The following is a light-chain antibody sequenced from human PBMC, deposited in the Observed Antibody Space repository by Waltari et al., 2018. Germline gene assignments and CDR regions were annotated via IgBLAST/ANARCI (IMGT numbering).Light chain of an antibody. CDR1: SGRIDSNY. CDR3: QSYDAYVG. J-gene: IGLJ2*01. V-gene: IGLV6-57*03. CDR2: EDD. Sequence: NFMLTQPHSVSESPGKTVSISCTRSSGRIDSNYVKWYQQRPGSAPTIVIYEDDQRPAGVPDLFSGSIDSSSNSASLTISGLKTEDKADYYCQSYDAYVGVGGGTRLTVL.